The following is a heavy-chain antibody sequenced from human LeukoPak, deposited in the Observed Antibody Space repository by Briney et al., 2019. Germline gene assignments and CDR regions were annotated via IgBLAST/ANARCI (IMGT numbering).Heavy chain of an antibody. D-gene: IGHD2-15*01. J-gene: IGHJ3*02. CDR2: VDNDGSST. CDR3: ARGGLAHAFDI. Sequence: PGGSLGLSCAASGFTFIRYWMHWVRQAPGKGLVWASRVDNDGSSTRYADSVKGRFTISRDNAKNTVYLQMNSLRAEDTAVYYCARGGLAHAFDIWGQGTVVTVSS. V-gene: IGHV3-74*01. CDR1: GFTFIRYW.